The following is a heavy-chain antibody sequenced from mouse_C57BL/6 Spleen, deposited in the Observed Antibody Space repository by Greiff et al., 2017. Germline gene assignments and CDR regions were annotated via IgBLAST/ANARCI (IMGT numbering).Heavy chain of an antibody. CDR2: IYPGSGST. D-gene: IGHD3-3*01. CDR1: GYTFTSYW. J-gene: IGHJ1*03. CDR3: ARTGTGYFDV. Sequence: QVQLQQPGAELVKPGASVKMSCKASGYTFTSYWITWVKQRPGQGLEWIGDIYPGSGSTNYTEKFKSKATLTVDTSSSTPYMQLSSLTSEDSAVYDCARTGTGYFDVWGTGTTVTVSS. V-gene: IGHV1-55*01.